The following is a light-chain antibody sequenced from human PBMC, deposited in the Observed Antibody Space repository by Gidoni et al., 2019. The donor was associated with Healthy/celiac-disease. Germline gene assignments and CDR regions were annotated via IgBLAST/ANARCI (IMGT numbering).Light chain of an antibody. CDR2: KAS. Sequence: DIQMTQSPSPLSSSVGDRVTITCRSSHSISSSLAWYQQKPGKAPKLLSYKASSLESGVPSRFSGSGSGTEFTLTISSLQPDDFATYYCQQYNSYSYTFGQGTKLEIK. V-gene: IGKV1-5*03. CDR3: QQYNSYSYT. CDR1: HSISSS. J-gene: IGKJ2*01.